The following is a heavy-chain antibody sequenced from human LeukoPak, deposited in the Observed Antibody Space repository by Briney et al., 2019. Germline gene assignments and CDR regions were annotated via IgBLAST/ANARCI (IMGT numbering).Heavy chain of an antibody. CDR3: SRDQGWLQFDY. D-gene: IGHD5-24*01. Sequence: PGGSLRLSCTASGFTFSRSWMDWFRQAPGKGLEWVANIKEDGSKTYYMDSVRGRFTISRDNAKNSLYLQMNSLRDEDTAVYYCSRDQGWLQFDYWGQGALATVSA. V-gene: IGHV3-7*01. J-gene: IGHJ4*02. CDR2: IKEDGSKT. CDR1: GFTFSRSW.